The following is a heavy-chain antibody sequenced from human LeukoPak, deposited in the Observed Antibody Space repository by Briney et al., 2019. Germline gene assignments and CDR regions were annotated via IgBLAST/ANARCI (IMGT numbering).Heavy chain of an antibody. D-gene: IGHD3/OR15-3a*01. V-gene: IGHV4-59*08. Sequence: SPSETLSLTCTVSGGSINSYYWNWIRQPPGKGLEWIGDIYYSGSTNYNPSLKSRVIISLDTSKNQFSLNLRSVTAADTAVYYCAKAGSDWAYAFDIWGQGTMVTVSS. CDR1: GGSINSYY. CDR2: IYYSGST. J-gene: IGHJ3*02. CDR3: AKAGSDWAYAFDI.